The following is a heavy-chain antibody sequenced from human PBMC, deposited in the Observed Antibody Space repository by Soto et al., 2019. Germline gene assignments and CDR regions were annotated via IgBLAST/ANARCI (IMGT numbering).Heavy chain of an antibody. J-gene: IGHJ4*02. CDR1: GGSFSGYY. CDR3: ARATTLRFFEWLSPYYFDY. D-gene: IGHD3-3*01. CDR2: INHSGST. V-gene: IGHV4-34*01. Sequence: KTSETLSLTCAVYGGSFSGYYWSWIRQPPGKGLEWIGEINHSGSTNYNPSLKSRVTISVDTSKNQFSLKLSSVTAADTAVYYCARATTLRFFEWLSPYYFDYWGQGTLATVS.